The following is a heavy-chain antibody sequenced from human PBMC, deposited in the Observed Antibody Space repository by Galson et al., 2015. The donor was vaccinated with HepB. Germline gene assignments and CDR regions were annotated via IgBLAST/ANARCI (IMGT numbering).Heavy chain of an antibody. CDR3: ARAGKYSSGWTGEFDP. CDR1: GGSISSGGYY. J-gene: IGHJ5*02. Sequence: TLSLTCTVSGGSISSGGYYWSWIRQHPGKGLEWIGYIYYSGSTYYNPSLKSRVTISVDTSKSQFSLKLSSVTAADTAVYYCARAGKYSSGWTGEFDPWGQGTLVTVSS. V-gene: IGHV4-31*03. D-gene: IGHD6-19*01. CDR2: IYYSGST.